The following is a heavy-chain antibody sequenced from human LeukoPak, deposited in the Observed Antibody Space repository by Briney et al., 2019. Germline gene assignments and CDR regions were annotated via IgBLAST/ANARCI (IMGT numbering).Heavy chain of an antibody. CDR1: GXTFSVYA. CDR3: AKGGYSSGC. J-gene: IGHJ4*02. V-gene: IGHV3-23*01. CDR2: ISGSGGST. Sequence: GGSLRLSCAASGXTFSVYAVSWVRQAPGKGLEWVSTISGSGGSTYYADSVKGRFAISRDNSKNTLYLQMNSLRVEDTAVYYCAKGGYSSGCWGQGTLVTVSS. D-gene: IGHD6-19*01.